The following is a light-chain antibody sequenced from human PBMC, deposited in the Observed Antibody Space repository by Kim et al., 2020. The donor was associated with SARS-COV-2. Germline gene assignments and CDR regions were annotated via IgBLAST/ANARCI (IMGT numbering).Light chain of an antibody. V-gene: IGKV3-11*01. J-gene: IGKJ4*01. CDR1: QSFSNY. CDR3: QQRSNWPLT. CDR2: DAS. Sequence: LSPGARATLSCRASQSFSNYLAWYQQKPGQAPRLLIYDASNRATGSPARFSGSGSGTDFTLTISSLEPEDFAGYYCQQRSNWPLTFGGGTKVDIK.